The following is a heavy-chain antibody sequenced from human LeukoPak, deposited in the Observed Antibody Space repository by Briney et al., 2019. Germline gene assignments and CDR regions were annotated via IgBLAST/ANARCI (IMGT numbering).Heavy chain of an antibody. D-gene: IGHD2-15*01. J-gene: IGHJ4*02. CDR2: IYYSGST. CDR3: AREGAATDY. CDR1: GGSISSYC. Sequence: SETLSLTCTVSGGSISSYCWSWIRQPPGKGLEWIGYIYYSGSTNYNPSLKSRVTISVDTSKNQFSLKLSSVTAADTAVYYCAREGAATDYWGQGTLVTVSS. V-gene: IGHV4-59*01.